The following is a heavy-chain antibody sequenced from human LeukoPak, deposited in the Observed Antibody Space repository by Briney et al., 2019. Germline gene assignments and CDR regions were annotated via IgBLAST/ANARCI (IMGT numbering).Heavy chain of an antibody. CDR1: GFTFSDYG. CDR2: IWYDGYNK. CDR3: ARYRGYTYGHPLDY. D-gene: IGHD5-18*01. Sequence: PGGSLRLSCTASGFTFSDYGMHWVRQAPGKGLEWVANIWYDGYNKYYADSVRGRFTISRDISKNTLYLQMDSLRDEEPAVYYCARYRGYTYGHPLDYWGQGTLVTVSS. J-gene: IGHJ4*02. V-gene: IGHV3-33*01.